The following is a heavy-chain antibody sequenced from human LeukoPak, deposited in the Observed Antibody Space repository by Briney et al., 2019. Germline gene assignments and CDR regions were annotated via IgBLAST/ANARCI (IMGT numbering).Heavy chain of an antibody. CDR2: VHYTGST. CDR3: ARNGIYYYYGMDV. Sequence: PSETLSLTCTVSGVSISNNYFYWAWIRQPPGKGLELIGYVHYTGSTFYNSSLKSRITISADTSQNQFSLSLTSVTAADTAVYYCARNGIYYYYGMDVWGQGTTVTVSS. V-gene: IGHV4-39*01. J-gene: IGHJ6*02. CDR1: GVSISNNYFY. D-gene: IGHD1-1*01.